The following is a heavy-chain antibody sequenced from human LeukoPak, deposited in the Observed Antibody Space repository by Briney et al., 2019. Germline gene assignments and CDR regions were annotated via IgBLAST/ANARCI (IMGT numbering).Heavy chain of an antibody. CDR1: GGSISSSSYY. J-gene: IGHJ4*02. CDR3: ARAVGSSGYYCDLCLDY. CDR2: IYYSGST. V-gene: IGHV4-39*07. Sequence: PSETLSLTCTVSGGSISSSSYYWGWIRQPPGKGLEWIGSIYYSGSTYYNPSLKSRVTISVDTSKNQFSLKLSSVTAADTAVYYCARAVGSSGYYCDLCLDYWGQGTLVTVSS. D-gene: IGHD3-22*01.